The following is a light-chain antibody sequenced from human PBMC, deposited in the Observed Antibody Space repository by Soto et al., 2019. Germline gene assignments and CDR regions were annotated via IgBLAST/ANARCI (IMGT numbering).Light chain of an antibody. J-gene: IGKJ1*01. CDR2: KAS. Sequence: DIQMTQSPFTLSASVGDRVTITCRASQTISSWLAWYQQIPGKAPKLLIYKASTLKSGVPSRFSGSGSGTDFTLTINRLQPDDFATYYCQHYNSFPWTFGQGTKVDIK. CDR1: QTISSW. V-gene: IGKV1-5*03. CDR3: QHYNSFPWT.